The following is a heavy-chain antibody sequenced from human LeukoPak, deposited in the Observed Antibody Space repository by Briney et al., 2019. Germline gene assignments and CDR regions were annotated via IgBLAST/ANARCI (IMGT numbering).Heavy chain of an antibody. CDR3: ARGDGFFDY. CDR2: IYYSGST. Sequence: SQTLSLTCTVSGGSISSYSWSWIRQPPGKGLEWIGYIYYSGSTNYNPSLKSRVTISVDTSKNQLSLKLSAVTAADTAVYYCARGDGFFDYWGQGTVVTVSS. CDR1: GGSISSYS. J-gene: IGHJ4*02. D-gene: IGHD5-24*01. V-gene: IGHV4-59*01.